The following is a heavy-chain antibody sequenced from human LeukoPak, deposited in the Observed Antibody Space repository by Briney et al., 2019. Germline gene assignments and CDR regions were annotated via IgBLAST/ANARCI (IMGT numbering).Heavy chain of an antibody. V-gene: IGHV3-74*01. D-gene: IGHD3-22*01. CDR3: ARAPSEIGGYYPEYFRH. J-gene: IGHJ1*01. CDR1: GFTFRTYW. CDR2: IKSDGST. Sequence: LSGGSLRLSCADSGFTFRTYWMHWVRQAPGKGLVWVSRIKSDGSTNYADSVKGRFTISRDNAKNTVSLQMNSLRPEDTGVYYCARAPSEIGGYYPEYFRHWGQGTLVTVSS.